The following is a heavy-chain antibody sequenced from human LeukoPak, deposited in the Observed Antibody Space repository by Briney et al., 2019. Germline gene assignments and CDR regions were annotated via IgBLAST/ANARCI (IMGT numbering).Heavy chain of an antibody. Sequence: SETLSLTCTVSGGSLSNSNYYWGWIRQPPGKGLEWIGSNFYSGRAYNNPSLKSRVSISVDTAKNQLSLQLTSVTAADPAVYYCTRAVRGVWGSDAFDIWGQGTMVTVSS. CDR3: TRAVRGVWGSDAFDI. V-gene: IGHV4-39*01. CDR1: GGSLSNSNYY. J-gene: IGHJ3*02. D-gene: IGHD3-10*01. CDR2: NFYSGRA.